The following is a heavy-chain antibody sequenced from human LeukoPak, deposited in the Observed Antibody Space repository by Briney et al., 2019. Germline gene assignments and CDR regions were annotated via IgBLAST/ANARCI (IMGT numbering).Heavy chain of an antibody. J-gene: IGHJ4*02. CDR3: ARVRGYSSGWYGPYFDY. D-gene: IGHD6-19*01. V-gene: IGHV4-34*01. CDR1: GGSFSGYY. CDR2: INHSGST. Sequence: SETLSLTCAVYGGSFSGYYWSWIRQPPGKGLEWIGEINHSGSTNYNPSLKSRGTISVDTSKNQFSLKLSSVTAADTAVYYCARVRGYSSGWYGPYFDYWGQGTLVTVSS.